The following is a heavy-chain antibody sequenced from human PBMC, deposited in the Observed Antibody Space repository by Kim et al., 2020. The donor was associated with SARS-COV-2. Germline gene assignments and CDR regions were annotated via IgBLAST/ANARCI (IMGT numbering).Heavy chain of an antibody. V-gene: IGHV3-7*03. J-gene: IGHJ4*02. CDR2: IKQDGSED. CDR1: GFNFRSFC. CDR3: ARLYYLDSSIYRQFDY. D-gene: IGHD3-22*01. Sequence: GGSLRLSCAASGFNFRSFCMTWVRQAPGKGLEWVATIKQDGSEDYYVDSVNGLFTISRDNAKNSLFLQMNSLRAEDTAIYYCARLYYLDSSIYRQFDYWGQGTLVIVSS.